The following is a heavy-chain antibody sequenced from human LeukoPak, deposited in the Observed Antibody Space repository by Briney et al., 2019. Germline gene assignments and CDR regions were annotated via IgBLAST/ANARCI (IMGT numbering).Heavy chain of an antibody. CDR1: GYIFTAYY. CDR3: ARWDTAGGDFDY. V-gene: IGHV1-2*06. D-gene: IGHD5-18*01. Sequence: GASVKVSCKASGYIFTAYYIHWVRQAPGQGLEWVGRIHPSSGGTEYAQNFQGRVTVTRDTSITTAYMELNRLTSDDTAVYYCARWDTAGGDFDYWGQGTLVTVSS. J-gene: IGHJ4*02. CDR2: IHPSSGGT.